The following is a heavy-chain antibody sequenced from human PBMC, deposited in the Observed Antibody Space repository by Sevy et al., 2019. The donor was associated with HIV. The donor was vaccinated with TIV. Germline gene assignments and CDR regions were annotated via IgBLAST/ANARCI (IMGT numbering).Heavy chain of an antibody. V-gene: IGHV3-48*02. CDR3: ARDWVAGGAFDI. CDR1: GFTFSSYT. D-gene: IGHD1-26*01. Sequence: GGSLRLSCATSGFTFSSYTMNWVRQAPGKGLEWISYISSSGTSIYHADSVKGRFTISRDNAKDSLYLQMNSLRDEDTAVYYCARDWVAGGAFDIWGQGTMVTVSS. J-gene: IGHJ3*02. CDR2: ISSSGTSI.